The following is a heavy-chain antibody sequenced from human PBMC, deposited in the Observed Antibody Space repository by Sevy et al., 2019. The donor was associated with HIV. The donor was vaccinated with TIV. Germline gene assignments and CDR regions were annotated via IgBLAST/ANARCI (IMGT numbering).Heavy chain of an antibody. CDR1: GYTFTSYG. D-gene: IGHD4-17*01. CDR3: ARDDYSDLHDAFDI. Sequence: ASVKVSCKASGYTFTSYGISWVRQAPGQGLEWMGWISAYNGNTNYAQKLQGRVTMTTDTSTSTAYMELRSLRSDDTAVYYCARDDYSDLHDAFDIWGQGTMVTVSS. J-gene: IGHJ3*02. V-gene: IGHV1-18*01. CDR2: ISAYNGNT.